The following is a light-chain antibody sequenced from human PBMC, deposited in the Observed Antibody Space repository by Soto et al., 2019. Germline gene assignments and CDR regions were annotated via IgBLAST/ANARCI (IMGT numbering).Light chain of an antibody. V-gene: IGLV2-18*02. J-gene: IGLJ1*01. CDR1: SSDVGSYNR. Sequence: HSALNHPGSVSSAPGQSRTISCTRTSSDVGSYNRVSWYQQPPGTAPKLMIYEVSNRPSGVPDRFSGSKSGNTASLTISGLQAEDEADYYCSSYTSSSPYVFGTGPKVTV. CDR2: EVS. CDR3: SSYTSSSPYV.